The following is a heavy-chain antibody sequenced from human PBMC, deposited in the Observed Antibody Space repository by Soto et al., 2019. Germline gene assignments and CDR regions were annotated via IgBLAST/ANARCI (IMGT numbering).Heavy chain of an antibody. D-gene: IGHD5-18*01. CDR1: GGPISSSSYY. CDR2: IYYTGYT. CDR3: ARSAIATHLFFDL. Sequence: PSETLSLTCSVSGGPISSSSYYWGWIRQAPGKGLEWLATIYYTGYTYHNPSLKSHVTISVDTSKDQFSLELTSVTAADTALYYCARSAIATHLFFDLWGRGTLVTVSS. J-gene: IGHJ2*01. V-gene: IGHV4-39*01.